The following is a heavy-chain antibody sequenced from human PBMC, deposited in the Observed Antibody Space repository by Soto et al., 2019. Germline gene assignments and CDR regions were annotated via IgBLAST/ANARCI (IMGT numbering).Heavy chain of an antibody. D-gene: IGHD5-18*01. Sequence: GGSLRLSCAASGFTFSSYPMHWLRQAPGKGLEWVALLSYDGSDKYYADSVKGRFSISRDNPQNTLYLQMNSLRGEDTAVYYCARWNVQYDSYGYFWGQGTLVTVSS. CDR3: ARWNVQYDSYGYF. CDR2: LSYDGSDK. V-gene: IGHV3-30-3*01. J-gene: IGHJ4*02. CDR1: GFTFSSYP.